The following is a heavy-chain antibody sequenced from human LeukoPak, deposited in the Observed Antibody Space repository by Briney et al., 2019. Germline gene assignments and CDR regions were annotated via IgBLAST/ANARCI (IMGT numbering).Heavy chain of an antibody. CDR2: INHSGST. CDR3: ARGVAAAGYYFDY. V-gene: IGHV4-34*01. J-gene: IGHJ4*02. Sequence: SETASLTCAVYGGTFSGYYWSWIRQPPGKGLEWIGEINHSGSTNYNPSIKSRVAISVDTSKNQFSLKLSSVTAADTAVYYCARGVAAAGYYFDYWGQGTLVTVSS. D-gene: IGHD6-13*01. CDR1: GGTFSGYY.